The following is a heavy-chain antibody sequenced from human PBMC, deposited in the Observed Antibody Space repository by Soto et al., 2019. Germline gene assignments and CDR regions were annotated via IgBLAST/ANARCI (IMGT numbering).Heavy chain of an antibody. V-gene: IGHV4-31*03. J-gene: IGHJ6*02. CDR3: ARDSFSRRFGESDRLYYYYGMDV. Sequence: PSETLSLTCTVSGGSISSGGDYWSWIRQHPGKGLEWIGYIYYSGSTYYNPSLKSRVTISVDTSKNQFSLKLSSVTAADTAVYYCARDSFSRRFGESDRLYYYYGMDVWGQGTTVTVSS. D-gene: IGHD3-10*01. CDR1: GGSISSGGDY. CDR2: IYYSGST.